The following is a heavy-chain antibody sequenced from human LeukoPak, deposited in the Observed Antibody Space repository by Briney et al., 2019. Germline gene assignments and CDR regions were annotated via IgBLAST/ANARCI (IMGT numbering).Heavy chain of an antibody. V-gene: IGHV4-34*01. J-gene: IGHJ6*02. CDR2: INHSGST. CDR1: GGSFSGYY. D-gene: IGHD6-13*01. Sequence: SETLSLTCAVYGGSFSGYYWSWIRQPPGKGLEWIGEINHSGSTNYNPSLKSRVTISVDTSKNQFSLKLSSVTAADTAVYYCARVGGPLYSSSWYPAYYYYGIEVWGQGTTVTVSS. CDR3: ARVGGPLYSSSWYPAYYYYGIEV.